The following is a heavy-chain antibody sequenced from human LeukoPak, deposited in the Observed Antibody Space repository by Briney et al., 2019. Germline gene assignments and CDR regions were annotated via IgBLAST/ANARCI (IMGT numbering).Heavy chain of an antibody. CDR1: GYSISGAYY. CDR3: VGSGSYYPSDYYYYYYMDV. CDR2: IYHSGST. V-gene: IGHV4-38-2*02. D-gene: IGHD1-26*01. Sequence: SSETLSLTCTVSGYSISGAYYWGWIRQPPGKGLEWIGSIYHSGSTYYNPSLKSRVTISVDTSKNQFSLKLSSVTAADTAVYYCVGSGSYYPSDYYYYYYMDVWGKGTTVTISS. J-gene: IGHJ6*03.